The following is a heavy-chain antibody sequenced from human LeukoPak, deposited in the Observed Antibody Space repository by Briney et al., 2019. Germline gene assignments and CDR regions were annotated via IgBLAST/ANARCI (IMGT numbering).Heavy chain of an antibody. CDR1: GLTFDDYS. V-gene: IGHV3-9*01. CDR3: AKDIGQAGPIFDY. Sequence: GESLTLPCAASGLTFDDYSMHWVRQAPGRGREWVSDNSWSSCNIRYADSVKSLFANSRDNENNLLYLQMNGLRADDTALYCYAKDIGQAGPIFDYGGRGTGVTVSA. D-gene: IGHD6-13*01. J-gene: IGHJ4*02. CDR2: NSWSSCNI.